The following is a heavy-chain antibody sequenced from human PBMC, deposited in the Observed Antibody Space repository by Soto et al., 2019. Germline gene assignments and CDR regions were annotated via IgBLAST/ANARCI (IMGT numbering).Heavy chain of an antibody. CDR1: GFTFSSYA. CDR3: ARVRVYGGNSGYYYYGMDV. D-gene: IGHD4-17*01. Sequence: GGSLRLSCAASGFTFSSYAMHWVRQAPGKGLEWVAVISYDGSNKYYADSVKGRFTISRDNSKNTLYLQMNSLRAEDTAVYYCARVRVYGGNSGYYYYGMDVWGQGTTVTVSS. CDR2: ISYDGSNK. J-gene: IGHJ6*02. V-gene: IGHV3-30-3*01.